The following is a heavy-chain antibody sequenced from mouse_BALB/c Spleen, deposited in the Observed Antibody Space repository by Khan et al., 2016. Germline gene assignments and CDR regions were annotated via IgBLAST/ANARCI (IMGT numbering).Heavy chain of an antibody. CDR3: ARAWYSMDY. CDR2: ILPGNANS. J-gene: IGHJ4*01. V-gene: IGHV1-9*01. CDR1: GYTFSNYW. Sequence: QVQLQQPGAELMKPGASVKISCKATGYTFSNYWCVWVKQRSGHGLEWIGDILPGNANSNYNVNLKGKVTLTADTSSNTAYMQLSSLTSEDSAVYYCARAWYSMDYWGQGTSVTVSS.